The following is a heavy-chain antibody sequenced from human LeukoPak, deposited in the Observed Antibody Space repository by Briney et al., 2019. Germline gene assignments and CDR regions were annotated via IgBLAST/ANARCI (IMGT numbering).Heavy chain of an antibody. CDR1: GFTFSSYA. CDR2: ISGSGCST. V-gene: IGHV3-23*01. Sequence: GGSLRLSCAASGFTFSSYAMSWVRQAPGKGLEWVSAISGSGCSTSYADSVKGRFTISRDNSNDTLYLQMNSLRAEDTAVYYCAKFLPTHIVVADYYFDYWGQGTLVTVSS. CDR3: AKFLPTHIVVADYYFDY. D-gene: IGHD2-21*01. J-gene: IGHJ4*02.